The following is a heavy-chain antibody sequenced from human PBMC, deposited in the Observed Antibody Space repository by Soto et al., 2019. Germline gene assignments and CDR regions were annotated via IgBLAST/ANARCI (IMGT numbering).Heavy chain of an antibody. CDR1: GFTFSSYP. CDR2: ISGSGGST. J-gene: IGHJ6*02. V-gene: IGHV3-23*01. D-gene: IGHD5-12*01. Sequence: EVQLLESGGGLVQPGGSLRLSCAASGFTFSSYPMSWVRQAPGKGLEWVSAISGSGGSTYYADSVKGRFSISRDNAKNTLYLQMNSLRAEDTAVYYCAKDLATVFNYYYYGMDVWGQGTTVTVSS. CDR3: AKDLATVFNYYYYGMDV.